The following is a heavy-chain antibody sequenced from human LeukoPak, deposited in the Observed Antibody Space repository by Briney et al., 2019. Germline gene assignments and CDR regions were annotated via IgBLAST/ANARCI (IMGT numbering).Heavy chain of an antibody. D-gene: IGHD3-22*01. J-gene: IGHJ4*02. CDR1: GFTFSSYS. CDR2: ISSSSSYI. Sequence: GGSLRLSCAASGFTFSSYSMNWVRQAPGKGLEWVSSISSSSSYIYYADSVKGRFTISRDNSKNTLYLQMNSLRAEDTAVYYCAKDRADYYDSSGSVDYWGQGTLVTVSS. V-gene: IGHV3-21*04. CDR3: AKDRADYYDSSGSVDY.